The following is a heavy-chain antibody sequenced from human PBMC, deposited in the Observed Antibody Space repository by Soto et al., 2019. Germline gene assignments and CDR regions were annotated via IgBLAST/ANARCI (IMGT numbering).Heavy chain of an antibody. Sequence: ASETLSLTCAVSGGSIRSGGYSWSWIRQPPGKGLEWIGYIYHSGSTYYNPSLKSRVTISVDRSKNQFSLKLSSVTAADTAVYYCARSDCGGDCYSLDYWGQGTLVTVS. CDR2: IYHSGST. V-gene: IGHV4-30-2*01. D-gene: IGHD2-21*02. CDR1: GGSIRSGGYS. CDR3: ARSDCGGDCYSLDY. J-gene: IGHJ4*02.